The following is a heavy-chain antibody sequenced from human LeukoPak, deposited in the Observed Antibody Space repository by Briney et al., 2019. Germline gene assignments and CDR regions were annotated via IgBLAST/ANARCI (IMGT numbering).Heavy chain of an antibody. CDR1: GYTFTSYG. CDR3: AKDLSSYDILTGYSQGESDY. CDR2: ISAYNGKT. Sequence: ASVKVSCKASGYTFTSYGISWVRQAPGQGLEWMGWISAYNGKTNYAQKVQGRVTMTKHTSTSTAYMELRSLRSDDTAVYYCAKDLSSYDILTGYSQGESDYWGQGTLVTVSS. J-gene: IGHJ4*02. V-gene: IGHV1-18*01. D-gene: IGHD3-9*01.